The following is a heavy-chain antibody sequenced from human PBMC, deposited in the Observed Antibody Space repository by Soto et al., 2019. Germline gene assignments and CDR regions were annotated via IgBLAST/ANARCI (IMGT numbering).Heavy chain of an antibody. CDR3: ARDCGSFVVEGVSLYYYYYMDV. D-gene: IGHD2-2*01. CDR2: IYSGGST. CDR1: GFTVSSNY. J-gene: IGHJ6*03. Sequence: GGSLRLSCAASGFTVSSNYMSWVRQAPGKGLEWVSVIYSGGSTYYADSVKGRFTISRDNSKNTLYLQMNSLRAEDTAVYYCARDCGSFVVEGVSLYYYYYMDVWGKGTTVTVSS. V-gene: IGHV3-66*01.